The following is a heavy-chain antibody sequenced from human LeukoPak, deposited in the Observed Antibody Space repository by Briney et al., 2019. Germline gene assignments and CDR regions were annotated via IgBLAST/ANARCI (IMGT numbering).Heavy chain of an antibody. J-gene: IGHJ2*01. Sequence: SQTLSLTCAISGDSVSSNSAAWSWIRRSPSRGLEWLGRTYYRSKWNNNYAISVKSRITINPDTSKNQFSLQLNSVTPEDTGVYCCARARGYFDLWGRGTLVTVSS. CDR1: GDSVSSNSAA. CDR2: TYYRSKWNN. V-gene: IGHV6-1*01. D-gene: IGHD3-10*01. CDR3: ARARGYFDL.